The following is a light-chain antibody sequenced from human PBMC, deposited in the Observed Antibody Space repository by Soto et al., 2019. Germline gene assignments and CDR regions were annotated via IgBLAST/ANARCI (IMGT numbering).Light chain of an antibody. Sequence: QSALTQPRSVSGSPGQSVTISCTGTSSDVGGYNYVSWYQQYSGKAPKVMIYDVSKRPSGVPDRFSGSKSDNTASLTISGLQAEDEADYYCCSYAASNTFVFGTETKLTVL. CDR2: DVS. CDR3: CSYAASNTFV. J-gene: IGLJ1*01. CDR1: SSDVGGYNY. V-gene: IGLV2-11*01.